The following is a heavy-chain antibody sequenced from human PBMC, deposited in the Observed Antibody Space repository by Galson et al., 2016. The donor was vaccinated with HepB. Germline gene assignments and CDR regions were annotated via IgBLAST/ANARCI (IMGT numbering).Heavy chain of an antibody. J-gene: IGHJ6*02. CDR3: AKPLSNDILLGSGLHV. V-gene: IGHV3-23*01. CDR1: QFTFNMYS. CDR2: INGTGTVI. D-gene: IGHD2-8*01. Sequence: SLRLSCAASQFTFNMYSMAWVRQAPGKGLEWVSSINGTGTVIYYADSVRARFTISRDNSKNMLHLHMSSLSPEDTAVYFCAKPLSNDILLGSGLHVWGRGTTVTVSS.